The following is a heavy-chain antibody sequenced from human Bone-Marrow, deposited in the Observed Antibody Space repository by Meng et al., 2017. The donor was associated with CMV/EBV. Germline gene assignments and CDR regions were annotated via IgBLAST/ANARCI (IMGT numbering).Heavy chain of an antibody. D-gene: IGHD3-10*01. CDR1: GFTFSSYA. CDR3: AREWLGSVIRRSGLSIHLDY. CDR2: ISSSGSTI. V-gene: IGHV3-48*03. J-gene: IGHJ4*02. Sequence: GGSLRLSCAASGFTFSSYAMHWVRQAPGKGLEWVSYISSSGSTIYYADSVKGRFTISRDNAKNSLYLQMNSLRAEDTAVYYCAREWLGSVIRRSGLSIHLDYWGQGTRVTGSS.